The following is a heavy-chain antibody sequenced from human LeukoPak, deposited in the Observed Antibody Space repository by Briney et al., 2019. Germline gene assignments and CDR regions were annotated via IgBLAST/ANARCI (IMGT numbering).Heavy chain of an antibody. CDR2: IRSKTYGGTA. V-gene: IGHV3-49*04. CDR3: TSPEGGTYYFDY. J-gene: IGHJ4*02. CDR1: GFMFGEYS. D-gene: IGHD1-26*01. Sequence: GGSLRLFCADSGFMFGEYSISWVRQAPGKGLEWVGFIRSKTYGGTAQYAASVKGRFTISRDDSRSSAYLQMNNLKTEDTAVYFCTSPEGGTYYFDYWGQGTLVTVSS.